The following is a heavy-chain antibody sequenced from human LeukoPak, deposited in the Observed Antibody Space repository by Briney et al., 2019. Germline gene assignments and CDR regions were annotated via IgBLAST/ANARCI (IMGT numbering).Heavy chain of an antibody. CDR3: ARDSLYDDNGYYHYFDY. CDR1: GFSFSTYG. CDR2: IWYDASGQ. Sequence: GGSLRLSCAASGFSFSTYGMHWVRQAPGKGLEWVAMIWYDASGQHYADSVKGRFTISRDTSRNTLYLQMNSLRAEDTAVYFCARDSLYDDNGYYHYFDYWGQGTLVTVSS. J-gene: IGHJ4*02. V-gene: IGHV3-33*01. D-gene: IGHD3-22*01.